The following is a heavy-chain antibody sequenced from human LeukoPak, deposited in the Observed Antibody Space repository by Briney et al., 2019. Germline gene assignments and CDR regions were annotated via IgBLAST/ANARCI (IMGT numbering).Heavy chain of an antibody. D-gene: IGHD3-3*01. J-gene: IGHJ5*02. CDR3: ARETTYYDFWSGSGFDP. CDR2: IYYSGST. Sequence: SGTLSLTCTVSGGSISSYYWSWIRQPPGKGLEWIGYIYYSGSTNYNPSLKSRVTISVDTSKNQFSLKLSSVTAADTAVYYCARETTYYDFWSGSGFDPWGQGTLVTVSS. V-gene: IGHV4-59*01. CDR1: GGSISSYY.